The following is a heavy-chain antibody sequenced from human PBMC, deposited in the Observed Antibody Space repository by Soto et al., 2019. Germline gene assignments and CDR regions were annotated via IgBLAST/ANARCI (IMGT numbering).Heavy chain of an antibody. CDR3: ARRERITMVRGVTRYYYYMDV. CDR2: ISAYNGNT. J-gene: IGHJ6*03. CDR1: GYTFTSYG. V-gene: IGHV1-18*01. D-gene: IGHD3-10*01. Sequence: QVQLVQSGAEVKKPGASVKVSCKASGYTFTSYGISWVRQAPGQGLEWMGWISAYNGNTNYAQKLQGRVTMTTDTSTSTAYMELRSLRSDDTAVYYCARRERITMVRGVTRYYYYMDVWGKGTTVTVSS.